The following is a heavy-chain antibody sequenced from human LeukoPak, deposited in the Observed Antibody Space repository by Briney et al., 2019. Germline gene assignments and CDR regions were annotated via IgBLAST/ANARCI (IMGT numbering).Heavy chain of an antibody. CDR1: GYTFTSYG. D-gene: IGHD4-17*01. CDR3: ARDIGHDYGDQGWFDP. J-gene: IGHJ5*02. CDR2: ISAYNGNT. Sequence: GASVKVSCKASGYTFTSYGISWVRQAPGQGLEWMGWISAYNGNTNYAQKLQGRVTMTTDTSTSTAYMELRSLRSDDTAVYYCARDIGHDYGDQGWFDPWGQGTLVTVSS. V-gene: IGHV1-18*01.